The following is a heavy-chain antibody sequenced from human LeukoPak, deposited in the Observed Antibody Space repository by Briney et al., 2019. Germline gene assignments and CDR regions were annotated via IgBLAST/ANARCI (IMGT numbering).Heavy chain of an antibody. Sequence: GGSLRLSCAASGFTFSSYEMNWVRQTPGKGLEWVGRTRNKAESYKTEYAASVKGRFTISRDDSKKSLFLHMNSLKTEDTAVYYCARESSIFQVVARSYMDVWGKGTTVTVSS. D-gene: IGHD3-3*01. V-gene: IGHV3-72*01. CDR2: TRNKAESYKT. J-gene: IGHJ6*03. CDR1: GFTFSSYE. CDR3: ARESSIFQVVARSYMDV.